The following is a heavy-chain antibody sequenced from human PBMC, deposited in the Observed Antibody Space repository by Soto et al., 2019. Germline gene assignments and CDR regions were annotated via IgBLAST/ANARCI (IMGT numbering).Heavy chain of an antibody. Sequence: GASVKVSCKASGYTFTTYVMHWVRQAPGQRLEWMGWINAGNDNTKYSQKFQGRVTITRDTSASTVCMELSSLSSEDTAVYYCARVGHYYYGMDVWGQGTTVTVSS. J-gene: IGHJ6*02. CDR3: ARVGHYYYGMDV. V-gene: IGHV1-3*01. CDR2: INAGNDNT. CDR1: GYTFTTYV. D-gene: IGHD3-3*01.